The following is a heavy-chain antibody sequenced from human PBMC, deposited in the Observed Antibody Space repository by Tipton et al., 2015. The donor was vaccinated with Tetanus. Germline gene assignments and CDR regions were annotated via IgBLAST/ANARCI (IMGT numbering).Heavy chain of an antibody. V-gene: IGHV3-66*01. CDR3: ARESEMSCGGDCYYDAFDI. Sequence: SLRLSCAASGFTVSSNYMSWVRQAPGKGLEWVSVIYSGGSAYYADSVKGRFTISRDNSKNTLYLQMNSLRAEDTAVYYCARESEMSCGGDCYYDAFDIWGQGTMVTVSS. CDR1: GFTVSSNY. D-gene: IGHD2-21*02. J-gene: IGHJ3*02. CDR2: IYSGGSA.